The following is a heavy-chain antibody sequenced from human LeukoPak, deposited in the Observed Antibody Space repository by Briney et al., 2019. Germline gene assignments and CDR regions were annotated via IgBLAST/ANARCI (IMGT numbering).Heavy chain of an antibody. CDR1: GGSISSDTYY. D-gene: IGHD3-22*01. Sequence: PSETLSLTCAVSGGSISSDTYYWGWIRQPPGKGLEWIGSLYYSVSTYYNPSLKSRVTISADKSRNQFSLNLSSVTAADTAVYYCARGDWAGTAHDSSGYSNDYWGQGTLVTVSS. CDR3: ARGDWAGTAHDSSGYSNDY. CDR2: LYYSVST. V-gene: IGHV4-39*01. J-gene: IGHJ4*02.